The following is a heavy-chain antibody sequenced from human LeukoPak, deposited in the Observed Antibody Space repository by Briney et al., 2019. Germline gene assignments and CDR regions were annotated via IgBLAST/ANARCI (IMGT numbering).Heavy chain of an antibody. CDR3: ARGETYSSGWPYFDY. Sequence: SETLSLTCTVSGGSISTYSWSWIRQPPGKGLEWIGYIYHDGSTNYTPSLNRRVAISVDTSQNEFSLKLTSVTAADTAVYYCARGETYSSGWPYFDYWGQGTLVTVSS. CDR2: IYHDGST. V-gene: IGHV4-59*12. CDR1: GGSISTYS. D-gene: IGHD6-19*01. J-gene: IGHJ4*02.